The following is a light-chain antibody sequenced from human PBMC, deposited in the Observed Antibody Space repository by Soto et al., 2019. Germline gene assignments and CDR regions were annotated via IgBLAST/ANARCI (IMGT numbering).Light chain of an antibody. CDR3: HPHSDWPPST. Sequence: EFRLTQSASSLSLSPGDRATLSCRASQSVSSYLAWHQQKPGKAPRLLIYDASNRATGIPARFSGSGSGTDIALTISILDPEDDAFEYCHPHSDWPPSTFGQGTRLDIK. CDR1: QSVSSY. V-gene: IGKV3-11*01. J-gene: IGKJ1*01. CDR2: DAS.